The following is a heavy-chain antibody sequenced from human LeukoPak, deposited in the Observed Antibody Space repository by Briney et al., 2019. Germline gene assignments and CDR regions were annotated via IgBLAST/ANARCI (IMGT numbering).Heavy chain of an antibody. CDR1: GGSISSYY. V-gene: IGHV4-59*01. CDR3: ARVGSYCMDV. Sequence: PSETLSLTCTVSGGSISSYYWSWIRQPSGKALEWIGYIHDSGSTNYNPSLKSRVTISIDTSKNQFSLKLSSVTAADTAVYYCARVGSYCMDVWGKGSTVTVSS. D-gene: IGHD1-26*01. CDR2: IHDSGST. J-gene: IGHJ6*03.